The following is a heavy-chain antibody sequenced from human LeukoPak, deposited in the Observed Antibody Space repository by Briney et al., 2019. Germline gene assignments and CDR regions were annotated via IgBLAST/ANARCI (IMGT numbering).Heavy chain of an antibody. CDR3: ARRLLWFGELWGSFDP. D-gene: IGHD3-10*01. Sequence: PGGSLRLSCAASGFTFDDYAMHWVRQAPGKGLEWVSGISWNSGSIGYADPVKGRFTISRDNAKNSLYLQVNSLRAEDTALYYCARRLLWFGELWGSFDPWGQGTLVTVSS. CDR1: GFTFDDYA. V-gene: IGHV3-9*01. CDR2: ISWNSGSI. J-gene: IGHJ5*02.